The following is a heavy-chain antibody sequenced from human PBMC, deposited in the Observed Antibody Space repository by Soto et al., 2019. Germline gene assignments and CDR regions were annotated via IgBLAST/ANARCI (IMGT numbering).Heavy chain of an antibody. J-gene: IGHJ4*02. V-gene: IGHV1-69*06. CDR1: GGTFNTFA. CDR2: IVPILGPA. Sequence: QVQLVQSGAEVKKPGSSVNVSCKASGGTFNTFAISWVRQAPGQGLEYLVGIVPILGPAFYAQRFQGRVTSTSDTSTNTAYLELTSLSSEDTAVYYCARAAKRDCDSWGKGTQVTVSS. CDR3: ARAAKRDCDS.